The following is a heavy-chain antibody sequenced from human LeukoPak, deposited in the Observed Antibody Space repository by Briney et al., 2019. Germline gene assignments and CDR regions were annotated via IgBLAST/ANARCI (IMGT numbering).Heavy chain of an antibody. CDR2: ISWDGGST. CDR3: AKAPSNYDSSGYYYYGMDV. CDR1: GFTFDDYT. J-gene: IGHJ6*02. D-gene: IGHD3-22*01. V-gene: IGHV3-43*01. Sequence: GGSLRLSCAASGFTFDDYTMHWVRQAPGKGLEWVSLISWDGGSTYYADSVKGRFTISRDNSKNSLYLQMNRLRTEDTALYYCAKAPSNYDSSGYYYYGMDVWGQGTTVTVSS.